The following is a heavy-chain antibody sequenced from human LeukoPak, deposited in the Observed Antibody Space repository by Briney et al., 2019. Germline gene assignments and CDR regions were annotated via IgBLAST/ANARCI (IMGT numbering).Heavy chain of an antibody. V-gene: IGHV4-39*07. CDR2: IYYTGST. CDR1: GDAITNGDYD. CDR3: ARGQLVTYGSHWFDP. D-gene: IGHD1-26*01. J-gene: IGHJ5*02. Sequence: PLETLSLTCTVSGDAITNGDYDWAWISQPPGKGLEWIETIYYTGSTYYNLSLRRRLTVSVDTSNNRFSLKLNSVAAADTAVYYCARGQLVTYGSHWFDPWGRGTLVTVSS.